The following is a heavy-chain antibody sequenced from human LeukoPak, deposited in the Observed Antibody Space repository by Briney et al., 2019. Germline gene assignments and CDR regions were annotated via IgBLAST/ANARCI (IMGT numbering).Heavy chain of an antibody. D-gene: IGHD5-12*01. V-gene: IGHV4-61*02. CDR1: GGSISSGGYY. J-gene: IGHJ4*02. CDR3: AREGYSGYDPQRIFDY. CDR2: IYTSGST. Sequence: SQTLSLTCTVSGGSISSGGYYWSWIRQPAGKGLEWIGRIYTSGSTNYNPSLKSRVTMSVDTSKNQFSLKLSSVTAADTAVYYCAREGYSGYDPQRIFDYWGQGTLVTVSS.